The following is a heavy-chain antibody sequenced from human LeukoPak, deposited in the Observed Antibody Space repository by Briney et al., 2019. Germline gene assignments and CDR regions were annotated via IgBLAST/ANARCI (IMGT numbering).Heavy chain of an antibody. CDR1: GFTFSNSA. V-gene: IGHV3-30-3*01. CDR2: ISYDGGNE. D-gene: IGHD2-2*01. J-gene: IGHJ4*02. Sequence: GRSLRLSCAASGFTFSNSATHWVRQAPGKGLEWVAAISYDGGNEYYAASVKGRFTVSRGNAKNSLYLQMKSLRAEDTALYYCVKDLGSSIRNPTFDYWGQGTLVTVSS. CDR3: VKDLGSSIRNPTFDY.